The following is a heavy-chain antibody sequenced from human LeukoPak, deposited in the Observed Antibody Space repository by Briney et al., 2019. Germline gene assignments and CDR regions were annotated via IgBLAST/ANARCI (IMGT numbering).Heavy chain of an antibody. J-gene: IGHJ4*02. CDR3: ARGGATLRWLQLPYYFDY. Sequence: PSETLSLTCTVSGGSISSYYWSWIRQPPGKGLEWIGYIYYSGGTKYNPSLRSRVTISVDTSKNQFSLKLSSVTAADTAVYYCARGGATLRWLQLPYYFDYWGQGTLVTVSS. CDR2: IYYSGGT. V-gene: IGHV4-59*08. CDR1: GGSISSYY. D-gene: IGHD5-24*01.